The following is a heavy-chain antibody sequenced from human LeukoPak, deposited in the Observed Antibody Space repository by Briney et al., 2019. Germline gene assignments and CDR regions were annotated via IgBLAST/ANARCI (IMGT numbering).Heavy chain of an antibody. V-gene: IGHV3-30-3*01. CDR3: ARDLVGAPLSTWYYGMDV. Sequence: GGSLRLSCAASGFTFSSYAMHWVRQAPGKGLEWVAVISYDGSNKYYADSVKGRFTISRDNSRNTLYLQMNSLRAEDTAVYYCARDLVGAPLSTWYYGMDVWGQGTTVTVSS. CDR2: ISYDGSNK. D-gene: IGHD1-26*01. CDR1: GFTFSSYA. J-gene: IGHJ6*02.